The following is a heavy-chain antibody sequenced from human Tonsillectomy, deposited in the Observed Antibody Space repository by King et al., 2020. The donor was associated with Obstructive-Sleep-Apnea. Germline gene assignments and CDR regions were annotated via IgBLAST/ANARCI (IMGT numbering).Heavy chain of an antibody. CDR1: GYTFTSYH. J-gene: IGHJ4*02. CDR3: ARDRQGLGY. Sequence: QLVQSGAEVKKPGASVKVSCKASGYTFTSYHLHWVRQAPGQGLEWMGVVNPSAGDTTYAQEFQGRVTMTRDTSTNTVYMELSSLRSEDTALYYCARDRQGLGYWGQGTLVTVSS. CDR2: VNPSAGDT. V-gene: IGHV1-46*01.